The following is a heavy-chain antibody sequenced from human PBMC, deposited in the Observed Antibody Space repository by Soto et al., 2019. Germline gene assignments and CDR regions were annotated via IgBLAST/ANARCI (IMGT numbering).Heavy chain of an antibody. D-gene: IGHD3-22*01. Sequence: QITLKESGPTLVKPTQTLTLTCTFSGFSLSTSGVGVGWIRQPPGKALEWLTLIWWDDNHRYNPSLNSRLTITKDTSKNQGDRTMTNMDPVDTGTFDCAHTSSGNFYWCDSWGQGTLVTVSS. CDR2: IWWDDNH. V-gene: IGHV2-5*02. CDR3: AHTSSGNFYWCDS. CDR1: GFSLSTSGVG. J-gene: IGHJ5*01.